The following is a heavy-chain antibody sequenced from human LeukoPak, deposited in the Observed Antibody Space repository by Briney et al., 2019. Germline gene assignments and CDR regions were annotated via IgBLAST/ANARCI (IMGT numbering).Heavy chain of an antibody. CDR1: GFTFSSYA. Sequence: GGSLRLSCAASGFTFSSYAMHWVRQAPGKGLEWVAVISYDGSNKYYADSVKGRFTISRDDSKNTLYLQMNSLRAEDTAVYYCARGGLDYWGQGTLVTVSS. CDR3: ARGGLDY. CDR2: ISYDGSNK. J-gene: IGHJ4*02. V-gene: IGHV3-30*04. D-gene: IGHD3-10*01.